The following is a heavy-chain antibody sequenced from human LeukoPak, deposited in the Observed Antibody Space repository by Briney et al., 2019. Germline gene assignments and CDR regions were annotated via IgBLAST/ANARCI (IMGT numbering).Heavy chain of an antibody. CDR2: ISWNSGSI. J-gene: IGHJ3*02. D-gene: IGHD3-3*01. CDR1: GFTFDDYA. CDR3: ARVQESGDAFDI. V-gene: IGHV3-9*01. Sequence: GGSLRLSCAASGFTFDDYAMHWVRQAPGKGLEWVSGISWNSGSIGYADSVKGRFTISRDNAKNSLYLQMNSLRAEDTAVYYCARVQESGDAFDIWGQGTMVTVSS.